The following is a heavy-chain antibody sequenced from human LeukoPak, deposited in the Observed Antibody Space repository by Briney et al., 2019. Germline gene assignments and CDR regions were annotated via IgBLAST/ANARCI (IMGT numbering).Heavy chain of an antibody. CDR2: VFSSSTYI. CDR1: GFTFSSYE. J-gene: IGHJ4*02. CDR3: ARDFYDGFALDY. V-gene: IGHV3-21*03. D-gene: IGHD2/OR15-2a*01. Sequence: GGSLRLSCAASGFTFSSYEMNWVRQAPGKGLEWVSFVFSSSTYIYYTDSVKGRFTISRDNARNSLYLQMDNLRAEDTGVYYCARDFYDGFALDYWGQGTLVTVSS.